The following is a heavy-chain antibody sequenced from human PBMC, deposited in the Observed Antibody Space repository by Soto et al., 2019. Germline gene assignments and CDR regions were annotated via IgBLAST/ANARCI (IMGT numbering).Heavy chain of an antibody. Sequence: QVQLVQSGPEVKKTGSSMKVSCKASGGPFRGYGLNWVRQAPGQGLEWIGGIIPNFGAPNYAQKFQGRVSITADEVTSTVYMELKGLRSDDTAVYYCATPARDFYGPFYQHSGLDVWGQGTSLTVSS. CDR2: IIPNFGAP. CDR3: ATPARDFYGPFYQHSGLDV. V-gene: IGHV1-69*01. J-gene: IGHJ6*02. CDR1: GGPFRGYG. D-gene: IGHD3-16*01.